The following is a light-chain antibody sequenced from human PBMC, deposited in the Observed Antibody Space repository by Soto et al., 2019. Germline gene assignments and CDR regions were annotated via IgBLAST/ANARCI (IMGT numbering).Light chain of an antibody. CDR3: QQYGRSPQIT. Sequence: ETVLTQSPGTLSLSPGERATLSCRASQSVSSSYLAWYQQKPGQDPRLLISGASTRATGIPDRFSGSGSGTDFTLTISRLEPEDFAVYYCQQYGRSPQITFGHGTRLEIK. CDR2: GAS. V-gene: IGKV3-20*01. J-gene: IGKJ5*01. CDR1: QSVSSSY.